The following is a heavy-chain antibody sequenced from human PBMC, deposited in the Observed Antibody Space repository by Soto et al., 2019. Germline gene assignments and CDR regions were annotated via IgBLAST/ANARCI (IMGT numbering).Heavy chain of an antibody. J-gene: IGHJ6*02. Sequence: EVQLVESGGGLVQPGGSLRLSCAASGFTFSTYWMHWVRQAPGKGLVWVSRINSDGSTTNYADSVKGRFTISRDNAKNTLYLLMNSMRAEDKAVYYCSRDAYYDMGVWGQGTTVTVSS. CDR3: SRDAYYDMGV. CDR1: GFTFSTYW. V-gene: IGHV3-74*01. CDR2: INSDGSTT.